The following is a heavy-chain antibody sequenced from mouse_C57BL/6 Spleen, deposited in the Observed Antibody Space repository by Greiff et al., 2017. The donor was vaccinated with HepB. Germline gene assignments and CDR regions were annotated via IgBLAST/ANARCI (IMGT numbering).Heavy chain of an antibody. CDR2: IYPGDGDT. CDR3: ARDYGSRTDYAMDY. Sequence: QVQLQQSGPELVKPGASVKISCKASGYAFSSSWMNWVKQRPGKGLEWIGRIYPGDGDTNYNGKFKGKATLTADKSSSTAYMQLSSLTSEDSAVYFCARDYGSRTDYAMDYWGQGTSVTVSS. V-gene: IGHV1-82*01. D-gene: IGHD1-1*01. J-gene: IGHJ4*01. CDR1: GYAFSSSW.